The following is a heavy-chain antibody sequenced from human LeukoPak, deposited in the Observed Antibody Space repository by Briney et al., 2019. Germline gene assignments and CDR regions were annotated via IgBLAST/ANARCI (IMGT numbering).Heavy chain of an antibody. CDR3: ARYRSGYYFDS. V-gene: IGHV3-7*03. Sequence: PGGALKLSFSAPGFHFNDYWMTWVRSAPGEGLECVAYINKDGSEQSYVDSVKGRFTVSRDNAKNSLYLQMNSLRAEDTAVYYCARYRSGYYFDSWGQGTLVTVSS. D-gene: IGHD6-25*01. CDR2: INKDGSEQ. CDR1: GFHFNDYW. J-gene: IGHJ4*02.